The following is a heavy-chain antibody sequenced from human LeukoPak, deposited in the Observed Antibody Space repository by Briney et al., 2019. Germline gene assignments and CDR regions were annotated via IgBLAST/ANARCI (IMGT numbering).Heavy chain of an antibody. V-gene: IGHV4-30-4*08. CDR2: IYYSGST. D-gene: IGHD3-10*01. CDR1: GDSISSGDYY. CDR3: ASRKYYGSGSCYGPFDY. J-gene: IGHJ4*02. Sequence: NPSQTLSLTCTVSGDSISSGDYYWSWIRQPPGKGLEWIGYIYYSGSTYYNPSLKSRVTISVDTSKNQFSLKLSSVTAADTAVYYCASRKYYGSGSCYGPFDYWGQGTLVTVSS.